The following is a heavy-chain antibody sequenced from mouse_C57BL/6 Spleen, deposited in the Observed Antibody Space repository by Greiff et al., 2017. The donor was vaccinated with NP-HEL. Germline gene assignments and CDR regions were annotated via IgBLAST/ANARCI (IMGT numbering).Heavy chain of an antibody. CDR3: ARRVYYGSSSYYFDY. J-gene: IGHJ2*01. Sequence: QVQLQQSGAELVKPGASVKMSCKASGYTFTSYWITWVKQRPGQGLEWIGDIYPGSGSTNYNEKFKSKATLTVDTSSSTAYMQLSSLTSEDSAVYYCARRVYYGSSSYYFDYWGQGTTLTVSS. D-gene: IGHD1-1*01. CDR2: IYPGSGST. CDR1: GYTFTSYW. V-gene: IGHV1-55*01.